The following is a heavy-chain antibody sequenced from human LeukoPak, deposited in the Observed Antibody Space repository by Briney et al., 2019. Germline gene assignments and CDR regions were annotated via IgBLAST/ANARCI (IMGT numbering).Heavy chain of an antibody. CDR3: ARDSSGSDHFDN. CDR2: ISSGSGFT. CDR1: GFTFSSYS. J-gene: IGHJ4*02. V-gene: IGHV3-21*01. D-gene: IGHD3-10*01. Sequence: PGGSLRLSCAASGFTFSSYSMNWVRQAPGKGLEWVSSISSGSGFTYYADSVKGRFTISRDNAKNSLYLQMNSLRAEDTAVYYCARDSSGSDHFDNWGQGTLVTVSS.